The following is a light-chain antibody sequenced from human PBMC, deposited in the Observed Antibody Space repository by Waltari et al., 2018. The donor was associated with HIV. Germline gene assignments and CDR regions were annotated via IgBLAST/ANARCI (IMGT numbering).Light chain of an antibody. CDR2: EVY. Sequence: HSALTQPASVSGSPGQSITISCTGPTSDMSDFNFVSWYPQSPGRAPKLSIFEVYSRPSGISDRFSGSKSGVTASLTISALRAEDEADYFCSSYSARGFVVFGGGTKVTVL. V-gene: IGLV2-14*01. J-gene: IGLJ3*02. CDR1: TSDMSDFNF. CDR3: SSYSARGFVV.